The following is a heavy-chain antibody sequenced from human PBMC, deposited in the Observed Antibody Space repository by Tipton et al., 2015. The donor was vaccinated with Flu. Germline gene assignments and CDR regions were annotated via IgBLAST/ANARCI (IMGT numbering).Heavy chain of an antibody. J-gene: IGHJ4*02. CDR3: AKDFYYGGNSAGPGY. D-gene: IGHD4-23*01. CDR2: ISYDGSNK. Sequence: SLRLSCAASGFTFSSYGMHWVRQAPGKGLEWVAVISYDGSNKYYADSVKGRFTISRDNSKNTLYLQMNSLRAEDTAVYYCAKDFYYGGNSAGPGYWGQGTLVTVSS. V-gene: IGHV3-30*18. CDR1: GFTFSSYG.